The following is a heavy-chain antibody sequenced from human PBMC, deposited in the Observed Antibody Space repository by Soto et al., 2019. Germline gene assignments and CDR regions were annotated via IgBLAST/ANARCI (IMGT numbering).Heavy chain of an antibody. CDR2: ISSSGSTI. Sequence: VGSLRLSCASSVFTFSDYYMNCIRQAPGKWLEWVSYISSSGSTIYYADSVKGRFTISRDNAKNSLYLQMNSLRAEDTAVYYCARDFGDIVATAWSYFQYWGQGTLVTVSS. J-gene: IGHJ4*02. V-gene: IGHV3-11*01. D-gene: IGHD5-12*01. CDR1: VFTFSDYY. CDR3: ARDFGDIVATAWSYFQY.